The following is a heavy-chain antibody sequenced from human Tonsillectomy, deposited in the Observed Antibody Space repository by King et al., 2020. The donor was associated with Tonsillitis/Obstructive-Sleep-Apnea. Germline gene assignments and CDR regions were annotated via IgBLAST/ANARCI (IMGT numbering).Heavy chain of an antibody. Sequence: VQLVESGAEVKKPGASVKVSCKASGYTFTNYGISWVRQAPGQGLEWMGWISAHNGNTNSAQKLQGRVTMTTDASTSTAYMELRSLRYDDTAVYYWPGDSMSHYFDSSADSTFDYWGQGTLVTVSS. CDR1: GYTFTNYG. V-gene: IGHV1-18*01. CDR2: ISAHNGNT. CDR3: PGDSMSHYFDSSADSTFDY. J-gene: IGHJ4*02. D-gene: IGHD3-22*01.